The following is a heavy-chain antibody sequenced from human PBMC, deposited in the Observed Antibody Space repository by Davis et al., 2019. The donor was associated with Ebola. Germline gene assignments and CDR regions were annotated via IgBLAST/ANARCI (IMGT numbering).Heavy chain of an antibody. D-gene: IGHD3-10*01. CDR2: IGTAGDT. CDR3: ARAGFGEIYFDY. CDR1: GFTFSSYD. Sequence: PGGSLRLSCAASGFTFSSYDMHWVRQATGKGLEWVSAIGTAGDTYYPGSVKGRFTISREKAKNSLYLQMNSQRGEDTAVYYCARAGFGEIYFDYWGQGTLVTVSS. J-gene: IGHJ4*02. V-gene: IGHV3-13*01.